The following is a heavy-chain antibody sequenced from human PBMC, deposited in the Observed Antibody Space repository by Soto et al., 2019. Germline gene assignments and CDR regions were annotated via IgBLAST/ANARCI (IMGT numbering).Heavy chain of an antibody. CDR1: RDTFTSYY. CDR2: INPHGGST. D-gene: IGHD1-26*01. Sequence: ASVKVSCKATRDTFTSYYINWVRQAPGQGLEWMGVINPHGGSTAYAQKFKGRVTLTRDTSASTVYMEVSSLTSEGTAMYYCARSSGGNFGIIIEGTNWFAPWGQGTLVTVSS. V-gene: IGHV1-46*01. CDR3: ARSSGGNFGIIIEGTNWFAP. J-gene: IGHJ5*02.